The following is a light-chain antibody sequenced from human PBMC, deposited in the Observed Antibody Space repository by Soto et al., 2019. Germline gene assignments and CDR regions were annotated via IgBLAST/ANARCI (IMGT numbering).Light chain of an antibody. Sequence: DIVMTQSPDSLAVSLGERATINCKSSQSVLHNSNNKNYLAWYQQKPGQPPKLLIYWASTRESGVPDRFSGSGFGTDFTLTISSLQAEDVAVYYCQQYYNTPWTFGQGTNVEIK. CDR2: WAS. CDR1: QSVLHNSNNKNY. CDR3: QQYYNTPWT. V-gene: IGKV4-1*01. J-gene: IGKJ1*01.